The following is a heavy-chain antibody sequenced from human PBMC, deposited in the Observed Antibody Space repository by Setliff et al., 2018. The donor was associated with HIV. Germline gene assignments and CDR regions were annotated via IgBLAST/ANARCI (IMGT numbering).Heavy chain of an antibody. Sequence: SCKASGYSFTFYGLHWVRRAPGKGLEWVAVIWFDGSKKYYADSVKGRFTVSRDNSKNTLYLQMNSLRAEDTAVYYCAKGYSGYDCTLDYWGQGTPVTVSS. J-gene: IGHJ4*02. CDR2: IWFDGSKK. V-gene: IGHV3-33*06. CDR1: GYSFTFYG. CDR3: AKGYSGYDCTLDY. D-gene: IGHD5-12*01.